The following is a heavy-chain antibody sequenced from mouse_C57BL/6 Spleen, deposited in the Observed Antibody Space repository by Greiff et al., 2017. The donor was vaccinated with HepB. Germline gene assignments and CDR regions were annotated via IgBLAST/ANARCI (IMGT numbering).Heavy chain of an antibody. CDR3: TSGYGSSFWFAY. CDR1: GYTFTSYW. V-gene: IGHV1-5*01. Sequence: EVQGVESGTVLARPGASVKMSCKTSGYTFTSYWMHWVKQRPGQGLEWIGAIYPGNSDTSYNQKFKGKAKLTAVTSASTAYMELSSLTNEDSAVYYCTSGYGSSFWFAYWGQGTLVTVSA. D-gene: IGHD1-1*01. J-gene: IGHJ3*01. CDR2: IYPGNSDT.